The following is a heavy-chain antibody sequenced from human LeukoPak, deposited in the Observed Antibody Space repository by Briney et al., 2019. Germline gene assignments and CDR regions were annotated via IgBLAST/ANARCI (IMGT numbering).Heavy chain of an antibody. CDR3: ARESQWSVDY. D-gene: IGHD2-15*01. Sequence: GRSLRVSCAASGLTFSGYFMGWVRQAPGKGLEWISYISSSGNNKYYADSVKGRFTISRDNAKDSLYLQMNSLRAEDTAVYYCARESQWSVDYWGQGTLVTVSS. CDR1: GLTFSGYF. J-gene: IGHJ4*02. CDR2: ISSSGNNK. V-gene: IGHV3-11*01.